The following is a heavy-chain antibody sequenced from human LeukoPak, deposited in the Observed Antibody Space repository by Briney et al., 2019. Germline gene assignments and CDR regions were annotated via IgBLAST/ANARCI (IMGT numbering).Heavy chain of an antibody. CDR2: ITSNGGST. CDR3: ATALTGGWYGS. CDR1: GFTFSNYA. J-gene: IGHJ5*02. Sequence: RGSLRLSCAASGFTFSNYAMHWVRQAPGKGLEYVSAITSNGGSTYYANSVKGRFTISRENSKNTLYFQMGSLRAEDMAVYYCATALTGGWYGSWGQGTLVTVSS. V-gene: IGHV3-64*01. D-gene: IGHD6-19*01.